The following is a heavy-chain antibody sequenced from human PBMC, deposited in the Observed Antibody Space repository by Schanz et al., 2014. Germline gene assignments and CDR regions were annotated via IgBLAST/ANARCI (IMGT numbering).Heavy chain of an antibody. J-gene: IGHJ4*02. CDR1: GFTFSNFA. D-gene: IGHD6-19*01. Sequence: QVPLVESGGCVVQPGRSLRLSCAASGFTFSNFAMHWVRQAPGKGLEWVTIISHDGSIQYGADSVKGRFTLSRDNSKNTMDLQMNSLRPEDTAVYYCGRDYSGGALDYWGQGTLVTVSS. V-gene: IGHV3-30*04. CDR3: GRDYSGGALDY. CDR2: ISHDGSIQ.